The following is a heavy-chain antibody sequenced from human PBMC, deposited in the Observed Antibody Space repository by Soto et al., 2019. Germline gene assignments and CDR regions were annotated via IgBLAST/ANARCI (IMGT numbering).Heavy chain of an antibody. D-gene: IGHD3-16*01. V-gene: IGHV3-23*01. CDR3: AKSDSVGGRKSSYYFDY. J-gene: IGHJ4*02. Sequence: EVQLLESGGASVQPGGSLRLSCAASGFIFGNYAMTWVRQAPGKGLEWVSAVTGSGGSTYYADSVKGRFSISRDNSKNTLHLQMNALRTEDTAVYYCAKSDSVGGRKSSYYFDYWGQGTLVTVSS. CDR1: GFIFGNYA. CDR2: VTGSGGST.